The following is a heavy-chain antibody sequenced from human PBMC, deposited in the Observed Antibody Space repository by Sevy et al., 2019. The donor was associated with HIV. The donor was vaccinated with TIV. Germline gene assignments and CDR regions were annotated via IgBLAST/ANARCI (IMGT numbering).Heavy chain of an antibody. CDR2: IKQDGSEK. CDR3: ASSYCSSTSCGFDY. V-gene: IGHV3-7*01. J-gene: IGHJ4*02. CDR1: GFTFSSYW. D-gene: IGHD2-2*01. Sequence: GGSLRLSCAASGFTFSSYWMSWVRQAPGKGLEWVANIKQDGSEKYYVDSVKGRFTISRDNAKNSLYLQMNSLRAEDTAVYYCASSYCSSTSCGFDYWGLGTLVTVSS.